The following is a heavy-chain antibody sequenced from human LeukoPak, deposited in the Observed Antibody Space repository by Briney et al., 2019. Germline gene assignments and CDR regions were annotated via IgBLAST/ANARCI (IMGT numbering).Heavy chain of an antibody. CDR3: ADWGGR. CDR2: IAYDGSRA. Sequence: PGGSLRLSCAGSGFTFGGYGMHWFRQTPGKGLEWVAVIAYDGSRAFYADSVKGRFTISRDNAKNSLYLQMNSLRAKDTAVYYCADWGGRWGQGTLVTVSS. V-gene: IGHV3-33*03. J-gene: IGHJ4*02. CDR1: GFTFGGYG. D-gene: IGHD3-10*01.